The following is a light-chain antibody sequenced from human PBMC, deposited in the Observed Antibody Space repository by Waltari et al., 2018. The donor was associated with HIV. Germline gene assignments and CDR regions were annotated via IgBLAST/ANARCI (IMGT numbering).Light chain of an antibody. CDR1: SSNIGSNT. CDR2: SYG. J-gene: IGLJ3*02. V-gene: IGLV1-44*01. Sequence: QSVLNQSPSASGTPGQRVIISCSGSSSNIGSNTVTWYQQFPGTAPKLLIYSYGQRPSGVPERFSGSKSATSASRAISGLRSEDEADYYCATGDDSLNAWVFGGGTKLTVL. CDR3: ATGDDSLNAWV.